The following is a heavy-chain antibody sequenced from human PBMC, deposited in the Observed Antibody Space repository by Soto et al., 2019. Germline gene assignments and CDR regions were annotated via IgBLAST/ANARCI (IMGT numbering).Heavy chain of an antibody. J-gene: IGHJ4*02. CDR1: GFTFSSFT. V-gene: IGHV3-23*01. D-gene: IGHD1-26*01. CDR2: ISGSGGTT. Sequence: GGSLRLSCAASGFTFSSFTMSWVRQAPGKGLEWVSVISGSGGTTYYTDSVKGRFTISRDNSKNTLSLQMSSLRAEDTAVYYCAKIPSRRLVATTLYYFDYWGQGALVTSPQ. CDR3: AKIPSRRLVATTLYYFDY.